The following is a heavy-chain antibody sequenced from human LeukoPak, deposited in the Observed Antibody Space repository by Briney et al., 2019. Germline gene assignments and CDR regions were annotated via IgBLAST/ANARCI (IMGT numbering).Heavy chain of an antibody. CDR3: ARAGDFWSGYPLDY. CDR2: MNPNSGNT. Sequence: ASVKVSCKASGYTFTSYDINWVRQATGQGLEWMGWMNPNSGNTGYAQRFQGRVTITRNTSISTAYMELSSLRSEDTAVYYCARAGDFWSGYPLDYWGQGTLVTVSS. CDR1: GYTFTSYD. D-gene: IGHD3-3*01. J-gene: IGHJ4*02. V-gene: IGHV1-8*03.